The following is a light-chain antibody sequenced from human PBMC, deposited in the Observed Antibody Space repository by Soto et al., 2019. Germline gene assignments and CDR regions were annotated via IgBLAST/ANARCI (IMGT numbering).Light chain of an antibody. CDR2: DIN. J-gene: IGLJ1*01. V-gene: IGLV2-14*01. Sequence: QSALTQPSSVSGSPGQSITISCTGTSSDVGNYIFVSWYRQHPGKAPKLMIYDINNRPSGVSNRFSGSKSGNTASLTISGLQAADEADYYCVSYTTRASYVFGTGTKLTVL. CDR3: VSYTTRASYV. CDR1: SSDVGNYIF.